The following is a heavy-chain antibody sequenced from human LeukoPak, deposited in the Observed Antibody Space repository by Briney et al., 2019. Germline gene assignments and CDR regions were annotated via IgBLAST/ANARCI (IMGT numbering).Heavy chain of an antibody. CDR3: ARVATYYYYYMDV. CDR1: GASISSYY. Sequence: PSETLSLTCTVSGASISSYYWSWLRQPARKGLEWIGRIYTSGSTNYNPSLKSRVTMSVDTSKNHFSLKLSSVTAADTAMYYCARVATYYYYYMDVWGKGTTVTISS. V-gene: IGHV4-4*07. CDR2: IYTSGST. J-gene: IGHJ6*03.